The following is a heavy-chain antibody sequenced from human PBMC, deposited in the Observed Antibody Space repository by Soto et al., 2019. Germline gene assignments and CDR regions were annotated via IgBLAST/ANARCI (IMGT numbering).Heavy chain of an antibody. D-gene: IGHD4-17*01. Sequence: QLQLRESGPGLVKPSETLSLTCTVSGGSISGGVGGLYYWSWIRQPPGKGLEWIGYIYDSGSTYYDPPLKSRVTISVATSKNQFSLRLSSVTAADTAVYYCAREVIPLTTDWYFDLWGRGTLVTVSS. V-gene: IGHV4-30-4*01. J-gene: IGHJ2*01. CDR1: GGSISGGVGGLYY. CDR2: IYDSGST. CDR3: AREVIPLTTDWYFDL.